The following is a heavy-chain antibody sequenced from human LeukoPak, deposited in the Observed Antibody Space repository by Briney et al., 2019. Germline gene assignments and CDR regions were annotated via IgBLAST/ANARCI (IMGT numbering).Heavy chain of an antibody. V-gene: IGHV3-74*01. Sequence: GGSLRLSCAASGFTFSSYWMHWVRQAPGEGLVWVSRIKSDGSVTWYADSVKGRFTISRDNPKNTLYLQMNSLRAEDTAVYFCAKRGVVIRVILVGFHKEAYYFDSWGQGALVTVSS. D-gene: IGHD3-22*01. CDR3: AKRGVVIRVILVGFHKEAYYFDS. CDR1: GFTFSSYW. CDR2: IKSDGSVT. J-gene: IGHJ4*02.